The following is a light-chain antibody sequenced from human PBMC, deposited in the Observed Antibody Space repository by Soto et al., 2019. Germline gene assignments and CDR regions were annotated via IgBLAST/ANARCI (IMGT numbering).Light chain of an antibody. J-gene: IGKJ1*01. Sequence: EIVLTQSPGTLSLSPGERATLSCRAIQSVSSRYLAWYQQKPGQAPRLLIYGASTRATGIPARFSGSGSGTEFTLTINSLQSEDSAVYYCHQYNNWPPATFGQGTKVDIK. CDR3: HQYNNWPPAT. CDR2: GAS. V-gene: IGKV3-15*01. CDR1: QSVSSRY.